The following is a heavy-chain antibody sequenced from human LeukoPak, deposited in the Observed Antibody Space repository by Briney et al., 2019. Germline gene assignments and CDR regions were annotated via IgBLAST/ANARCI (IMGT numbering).Heavy chain of an antibody. CDR2: IYHSGST. Sequence: PSETLSLTCAVSGYSISSGYYWGWIRQPPGKGLEWIGSIYHSGSTYYNPSLKSRVTISVDTSKNQFSLKLSSVTPADTAVYYCARGFFYFDYWGQGTLVTVPS. J-gene: IGHJ4*02. D-gene: IGHD3-3*01. CDR1: GYSISSGYY. CDR3: ARGFFYFDY. V-gene: IGHV4-38-2*01.